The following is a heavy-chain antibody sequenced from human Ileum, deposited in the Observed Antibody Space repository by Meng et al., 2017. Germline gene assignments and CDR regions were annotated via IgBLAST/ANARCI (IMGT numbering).Heavy chain of an antibody. CDR2: INNAGSSR. CDR3: TRDVPHSRFNP. Sequence: GGGLVQPVVSLILSCVGSGFTFINHWMDWVRQIPGKGLVWVSQINNAGSSRSYADSVQGRFTISRDNAKSTLYLQMNSLTVEDTALYYCTRDVPHSRFNPWGQGTLVTVSS. CDR1: GFTFINHW. J-gene: IGHJ5*02. V-gene: IGHV3-74*01. D-gene: IGHD2-15*01.